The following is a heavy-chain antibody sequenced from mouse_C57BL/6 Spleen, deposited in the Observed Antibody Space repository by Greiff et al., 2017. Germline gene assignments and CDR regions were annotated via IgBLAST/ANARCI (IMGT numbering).Heavy chain of an antibody. J-gene: IGHJ3*01. CDR3: AIRFAY. CDR1: GYSITSGYY. V-gene: IGHV3-6*01. CDR2: ISYDGSN. Sequence: EVQLQQSGPGLVKPSQSLSLTCSVTGYSITSGYYWNWIRQFPGNKLEWMGYISYDGSNNYNPSLKNRISITRDTSKNQFFLKLNSVTTEDTATYYCAIRFAYWGQGTLVTVSA.